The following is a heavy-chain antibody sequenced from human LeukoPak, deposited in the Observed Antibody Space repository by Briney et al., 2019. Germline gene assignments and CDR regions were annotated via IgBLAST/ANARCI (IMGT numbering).Heavy chain of an antibody. CDR2: IYTSGST. CDR3: ARNYYYGSGSYSHFDY. J-gene: IGHJ4*02. CDR1: GGSISSYY. D-gene: IGHD3-10*01. V-gene: IGHV4-4*07. Sequence: SETLSLTCTVSGGSISSYYWSWIRQPAGKGLEWIGRIYTSGSTNYNPSLKSRVTMSVDTSKNQFSLKLSSVTAADTAVYYCARNYYYGSGSYSHFDYWGQGTLVTVSS.